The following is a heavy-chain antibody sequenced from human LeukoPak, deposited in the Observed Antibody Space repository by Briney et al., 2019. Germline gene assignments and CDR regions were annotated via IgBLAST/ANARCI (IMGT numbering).Heavy chain of an antibody. CDR1: RGSISGYS. Sequence: PSETLSLTCTVSRGSISGYSWSWIRQSPGGGLEWIGYIYYSGDTAYNPSLGSRVTLSVDTSKNQFSLQLRSVTTADTAVYYCVRGPYGASISKWFDPWGQGTQVIVSP. J-gene: IGHJ5*02. CDR3: VRGPYGASISKWFDP. V-gene: IGHV4-59*01. CDR2: IYYSGDT. D-gene: IGHD4/OR15-4a*01.